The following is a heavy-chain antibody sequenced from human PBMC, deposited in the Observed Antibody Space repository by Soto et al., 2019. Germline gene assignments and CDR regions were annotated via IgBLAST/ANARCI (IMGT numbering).Heavy chain of an antibody. D-gene: IGHD2-2*01. CDR2: IYYSGST. CDR3: ARDLGYCSSTSCYPSGMDV. V-gene: IGHV4-30-4*01. CDR1: GGSISSGDYY. J-gene: IGHJ6*02. Sequence: SETLSLTCTVPGGSISSGDYYWSWIRQPPGKGLEWIGYIYYSGSTYYNPSLKSRVTISVDTSKNQFSLKLSSVTAADTAVYYCARDLGYCSSTSCYPSGMDVWGQGTTVTVSS.